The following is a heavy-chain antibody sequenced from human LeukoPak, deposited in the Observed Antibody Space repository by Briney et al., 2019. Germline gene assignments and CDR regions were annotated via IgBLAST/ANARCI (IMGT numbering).Heavy chain of an antibody. CDR1: GFTFSSYW. Sequence: PGGSLRLSCAASGFTFSSYWMHWVRQAPGKGLVWVSRINEDGSFASYADSVRGRFTVSRDNAQNTLYLQMSSLTAEDTAMYYCTRDLVMVNTPGDDFDYWGQGTLVTVSS. CDR2: INEDGSFA. J-gene: IGHJ4*02. V-gene: IGHV3-74*01. D-gene: IGHD3-22*01. CDR3: TRDLVMVNTPGDDFDY.